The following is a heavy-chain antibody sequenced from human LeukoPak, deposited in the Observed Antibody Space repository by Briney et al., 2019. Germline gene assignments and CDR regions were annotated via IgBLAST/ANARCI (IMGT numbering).Heavy chain of an antibody. CDR2: INHSGST. D-gene: IGHD6-13*01. Sequence: SETLSLTCAVYGGSFSGYYWSWIRQPPGKGVEWIGEINHSGSTNYNPSLKSRVTISVDTSKNQFSLKLSSVTAADTAVYYCARQGRMGSSWYRIDNWFDPWGQGTLVTVSS. CDR1: GGSFSGYY. J-gene: IGHJ5*02. V-gene: IGHV4-34*01. CDR3: ARQGRMGSSWYRIDNWFDP.